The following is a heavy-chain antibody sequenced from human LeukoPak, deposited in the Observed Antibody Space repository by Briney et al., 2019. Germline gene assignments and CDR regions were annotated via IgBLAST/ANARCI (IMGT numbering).Heavy chain of an antibody. D-gene: IGHD2-15*01. CDR3: ARDSPWYCSGGSCYSY. J-gene: IGHJ4*02. V-gene: IGHV1-69*06. Sequence: SVKVSCKASGGTFSSYAISWVRQAPGQGLEWMGGIIPIFGTANYAQKFQGRVTITADKSTGTAYMELSSLRSEDTAVYYCARDSPWYCSGGSCYSYWGQGTLVTVSS. CDR2: IIPIFGTA. CDR1: GGTFSSYA.